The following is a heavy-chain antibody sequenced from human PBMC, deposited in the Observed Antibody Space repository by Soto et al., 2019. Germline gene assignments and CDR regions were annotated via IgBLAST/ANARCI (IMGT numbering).Heavy chain of an antibody. V-gene: IGHV4-38-2*02. CDR1: VYSISSGSY. CDR3: ARDSSGRHDY. D-gene: IGHD3-22*01. J-gene: IGHJ4*02. Sequence: SETLSLTCAVSVYSISSGSYWGWLRQPPGKGLEWIGSIYHGGATTYNASLQRRVTISVDTSKNQFFLKVNSVTAADTAVYFCARDSSGRHDYWGQGTPVTVSS. CDR2: IYHGGAT.